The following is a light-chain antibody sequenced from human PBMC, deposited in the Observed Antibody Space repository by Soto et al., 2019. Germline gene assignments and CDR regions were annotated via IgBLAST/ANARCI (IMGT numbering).Light chain of an antibody. J-gene: IGLJ3*02. CDR3: ISYTSSSTWV. CDR2: EVS. V-gene: IGLV2-8*01. Sequence: QSVLTQPPSASGSPGQSVTISCTGTSSDVGGYNYVSWYQQHPGKAPKVTIYEVSKRPSGVPDRFSGSKSGSTASLTVSGLQAEDESDYYCISYTSSSTWVFGGGTKVTVL. CDR1: SSDVGGYNY.